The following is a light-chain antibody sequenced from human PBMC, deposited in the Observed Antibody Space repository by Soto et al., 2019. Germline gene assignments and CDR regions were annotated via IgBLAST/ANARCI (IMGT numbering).Light chain of an antibody. Sequence: EIVLTQSPGTLSLSPGERASLSCRASQSVTSSYLAWYQQKPDQAPRLLIFGAYNRAAGIPDRFSGSGSGTDFTLTISRLEPEDFAVYYCHQYGTTFGQGTKVDIK. CDR1: QSVTSSY. J-gene: IGKJ1*01. CDR2: GAY. CDR3: HQYGTT. V-gene: IGKV3-20*01.